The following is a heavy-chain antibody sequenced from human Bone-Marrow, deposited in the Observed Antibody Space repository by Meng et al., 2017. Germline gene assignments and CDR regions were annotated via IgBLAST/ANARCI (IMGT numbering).Heavy chain of an antibody. J-gene: IGHJ4*02. CDR2: IIHIFGTA. CDR1: GGTFSSYS. V-gene: IGHV1-69*13. D-gene: IGHD4-17*01. CDR3: ATDYGENFDY. Sequence: SVKVSCKASGGTFSSYSISWVRQAPGQGLEWMGGIIHIFGTANYAQKFQGRVTITADESTSTAYMELSSLRSEDTAVHYCATDYGENFDYWGQGTLVTVSS.